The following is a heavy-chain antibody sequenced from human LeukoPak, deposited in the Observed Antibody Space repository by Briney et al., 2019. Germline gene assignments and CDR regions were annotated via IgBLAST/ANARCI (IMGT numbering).Heavy chain of an antibody. CDR3: ASSYCTRTSCNFDY. CDR2: MYHSGSA. Sequence: PSETLSLTCIVSGYSISSGYYWDWIRQPPGKGLEWIGSMYHSGSAYYNPSLKSRVTISVDTSKNQFSLKLNSVTAADTAVYYCASSYCTRTSCNFDYWGQGTLFTVSS. CDR1: GYSISSGYY. J-gene: IGHJ4*02. V-gene: IGHV4-38-2*02. D-gene: IGHD2-2*01.